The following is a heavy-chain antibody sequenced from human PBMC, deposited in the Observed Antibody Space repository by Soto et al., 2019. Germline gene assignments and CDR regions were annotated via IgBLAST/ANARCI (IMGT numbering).Heavy chain of an antibody. D-gene: IGHD3-22*01. CDR1: GDSISNSRFH. J-gene: IGHJ5*02. CDR2: IYHTGNA. CDR3: ARDFFDSSDYTTNWFDP. Sequence: SETLSLTCSVSGDSISNSRFHWAWILHPPGEGLEWIGSIYHTGNAYYNPSLKSRVTISVDTSKNQFSLKLTSVTAADAALYYCARDFFDSSDYTTNWFDPWGQGTLVTVSS. V-gene: IGHV4-39*01.